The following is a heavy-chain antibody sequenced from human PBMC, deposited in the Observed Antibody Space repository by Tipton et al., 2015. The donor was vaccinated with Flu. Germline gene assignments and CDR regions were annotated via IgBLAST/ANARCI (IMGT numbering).Heavy chain of an antibody. V-gene: IGHV4-31*03. CDR2: TSNTGST. CDR1: GGALTGGNYF. Sequence: TLSLTCSVSGGALTGGNYFWTWIRQHPAKGLEWIVYTSNTGSTFYNPPLKSRVTTSLDTSKNQFSLKVSSVTAADTAVYYCARRGYGSYAPIDYWGQGTLVSVSS. J-gene: IGHJ4*02. D-gene: IGHD3-10*01. CDR3: ARRGYGSYAPIDY.